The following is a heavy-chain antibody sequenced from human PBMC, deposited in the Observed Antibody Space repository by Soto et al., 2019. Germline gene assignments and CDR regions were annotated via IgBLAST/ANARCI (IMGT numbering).Heavy chain of an antibody. CDR2: ISGSGGKT. V-gene: IGHV3-23*01. Sequence: EVQLLESGGGFVPPGGSLRLSCAASGFIFSDYAMTWVRQAPGKGLEWVSAISGSGGKTYYADSVKGRFTTSRDSSQNMMFLQMSGLRAEDTAIYYCVKGMNYYYYYMDVWGNGTTVTVSS. J-gene: IGHJ6*03. CDR3: VKGMNYYYYYMDV. CDR1: GFIFSDYA.